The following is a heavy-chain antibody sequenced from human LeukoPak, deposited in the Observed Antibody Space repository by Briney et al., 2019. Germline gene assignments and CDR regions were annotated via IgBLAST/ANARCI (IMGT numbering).Heavy chain of an antibody. CDR3: ARSYCTNGVCYRPYYFDY. D-gene: IGHD2-8*01. V-gene: IGHV1-46*01. CDR2: INPSGGCT. CDR1: GYTFTSYY. J-gene: IGHJ4*02. Sequence: ASVKVSCKASGYTFTSYYMHWVRQAPGQGLEWMGIINPSGGCTSYAQKFQGRVTMTRDTSTSTVYMELSSLRSEDTAVYYCARSYCTNGVCYRPYYFDYWGQGTLVTVSS.